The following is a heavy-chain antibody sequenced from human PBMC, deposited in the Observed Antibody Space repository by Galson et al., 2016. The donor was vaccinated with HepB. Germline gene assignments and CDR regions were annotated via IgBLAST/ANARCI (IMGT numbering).Heavy chain of an antibody. Sequence: SLRLSCAASGFTFSYYYMSWIRQAPGKGLEWVSYISSSGSTIYYADSVKGRFTISRDNAKNSLYLQMNSLRAEDTAVYYCARVVPLYSGGWYVRGDGWFDPWGQGTLVTVS. D-gene: IGHD6-19*01. CDR1: GFTFSYYY. CDR3: ARVVPLYSGGWYVRGDGWFDP. J-gene: IGHJ5*02. V-gene: IGHV3-11*01. CDR2: ISSSGSTI.